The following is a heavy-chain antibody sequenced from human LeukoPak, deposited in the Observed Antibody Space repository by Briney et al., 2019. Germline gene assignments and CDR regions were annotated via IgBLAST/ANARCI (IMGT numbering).Heavy chain of an antibody. D-gene: IGHD6-25*01. V-gene: IGHV4-4*07. J-gene: IGHJ4*02. CDR3: ASSGAAGDYDY. CDR2: IYTSGST. CDR1: GGSISSYY. Sequence: PSETLSLTCTVSGGSISSYYWSWIRQPAGKGLEWIGRIYTSGSTNCNPSLKSRVTMSVDTSKNQFSLKLSSVTAADTAVYYCASSGAAGDYDYWGQGTLVTVSS.